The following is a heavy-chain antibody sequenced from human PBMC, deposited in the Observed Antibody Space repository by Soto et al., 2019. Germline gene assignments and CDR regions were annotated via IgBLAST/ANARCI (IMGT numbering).Heavy chain of an antibody. V-gene: IGHV4-59*01. Sequence: TSETLSLTCTVSGGSISSYYWSWIRQPPGKGLEWIGYIYYSGSTNYNPPLKSRVTISVDTSKNQFSLKLSSVTAADTAVYYCGRCPYAGYMEVWGKGTTVTVSS. CDR1: GGSISSYY. CDR2: IYYSGST. J-gene: IGHJ6*03. D-gene: IGHD4-17*01. CDR3: GRCPYAGYMEV.